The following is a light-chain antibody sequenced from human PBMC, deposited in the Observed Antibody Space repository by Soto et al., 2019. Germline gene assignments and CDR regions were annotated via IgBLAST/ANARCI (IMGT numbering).Light chain of an antibody. CDR2: GTS. J-gene: IGKJ1*01. Sequence: EIVLTQSPDTLSLSPGERATLSCRASQSVKNSYLAWYQQKPGQAPRLLISGTSNRATGIPDRFSGSGSGTDFTLTVSRLEPEGIAVYYCQQYGVSSWTFGQGTKVEIK. CDR1: QSVKNSY. CDR3: QQYGVSSWT. V-gene: IGKV3-20*01.